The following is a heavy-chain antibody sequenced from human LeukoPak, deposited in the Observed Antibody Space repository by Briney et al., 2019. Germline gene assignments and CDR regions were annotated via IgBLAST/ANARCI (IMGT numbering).Heavy chain of an antibody. V-gene: IGHV3-21*01. CDR1: GFTFSSYS. D-gene: IGHD2-2*01. J-gene: IGHJ6*02. Sequence: GSLRLSCAASGFTFSSYSMNWVRQAPGKGLEWVSSISSSSSYIYYADSVKGRFTISRDNAKNSLYLQMNSLRAEDTAVYYCASTTPTAAMNFGDGMDVWGQGTTVTVSS. CDR3: ASTTPTAAMNFGDGMDV. CDR2: ISSSSSYI.